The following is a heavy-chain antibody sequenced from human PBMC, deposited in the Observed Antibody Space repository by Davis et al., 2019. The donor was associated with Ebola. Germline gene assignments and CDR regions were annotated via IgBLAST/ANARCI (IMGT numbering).Heavy chain of an antibody. D-gene: IGHD2-15*01. Sequence: SETLSLTCTVSGGSISSYYWSWIRQPPGKGLEWIGYIYYSGSARYNPSLKSRVTISVDTSKNQFSLKLSSVTAADTAVYYCARVLPEDDYYNGMDVWGQGTTVTVSS. CDR3: ARVLPEDDYYNGMDV. J-gene: IGHJ6*02. CDR1: GGSISSYY. V-gene: IGHV4-59*12. CDR2: IYYSGSA.